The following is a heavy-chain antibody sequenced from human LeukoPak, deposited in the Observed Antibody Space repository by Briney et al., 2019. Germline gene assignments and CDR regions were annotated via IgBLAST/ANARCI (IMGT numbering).Heavy chain of an antibody. D-gene: IGHD3-10*01. CDR2: ISGSGGST. CDR1: VFTFSSHG. Sequence: GGSLRLSCAASVFTFSSHGMTWVRQAPGKGLEWVSAISGSGGSTYYADSVKGGSTISRDNSKNTLYLQMNSLRAEDTAVYYCAKFGLAGSGRYHDAFDIWGQGTMVTVSS. V-gene: IGHV3-23*01. CDR3: AKFGLAGSGRYHDAFDI. J-gene: IGHJ3*02.